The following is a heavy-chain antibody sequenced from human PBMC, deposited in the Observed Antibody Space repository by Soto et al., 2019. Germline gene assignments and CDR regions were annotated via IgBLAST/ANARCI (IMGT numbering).Heavy chain of an antibody. J-gene: IGHJ6*03. CDR1: GYSFTNYG. CDR2: ISGFNGNT. CDR3: ARDRGVAPPVAGNTHYYYYMDV. D-gene: IGHD6-19*01. V-gene: IGHV1-18*03. Sequence: QDPLVQSGAEVKKPGASVTVSCKASGYSFTNYGITWVRQAPGQGLEWMGWISGFNGNTHYAQKLQGRVTMTTDASTSTAYMELRRLRSDVMAVYYCARDRGVAPPVAGNTHYYYYMDVWGKGTTVTVSS.